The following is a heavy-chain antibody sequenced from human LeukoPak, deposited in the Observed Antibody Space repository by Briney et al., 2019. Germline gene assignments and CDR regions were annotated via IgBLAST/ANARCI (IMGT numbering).Heavy chain of an antibody. J-gene: IGHJ4*02. D-gene: IGHD3-10*01. Sequence: WETLSLPCSVSGASIRSSSYYWGGIRQPQARGRGWIGSIYYSGSTYYTPSLMSRVTISLDTSKNQFSLNLNSVTAADTAVYYCAREGIYGSGSYLPLDNWGQGTPVTLSS. V-gene: IGHV4-39*07. CDR2: IYYSGST. CDR1: GASIRSSSYY. CDR3: AREGIYGSGSYLPLDN.